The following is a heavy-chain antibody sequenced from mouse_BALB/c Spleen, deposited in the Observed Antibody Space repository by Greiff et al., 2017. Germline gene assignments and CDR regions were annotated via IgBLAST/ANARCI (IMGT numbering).Heavy chain of an antibody. CDR1: GYTFTDYA. CDR2: ISTYSGNT. D-gene: IGHD1-1*01. CDR3: ARGALLLRFDWYFDV. J-gene: IGHJ1*01. Sequence: VKLMESGPELVRPGVSVKISCKGSGYTFTDYAMHWVKQSHAKSLEWIGVISTYSGNTNYNQKFKGKATMTVDKSSSTAYMELARLTSEDSAIYYCARGALLLRFDWYFDVWGAGTTVTVSS. V-gene: IGHV1-67*01.